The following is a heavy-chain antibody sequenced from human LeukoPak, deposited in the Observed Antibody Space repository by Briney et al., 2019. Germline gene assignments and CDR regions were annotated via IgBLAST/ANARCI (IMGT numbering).Heavy chain of an antibody. CDR1: GFTFSSYW. CDR3: ARARYSDY. D-gene: IGHD3-9*01. J-gene: IGHJ4*02. CDR2: IKQDGSEK. Sequence: PGGSLRLSCAASGFTFSSYWMTWVRQAPGEALEGVANIKQDGSEKYYVDSVKGRFTISRDNAKKSLYLQMNSLRAEDTAVYYCARARYSDYWGQGTLVTVSS. V-gene: IGHV3-7*01.